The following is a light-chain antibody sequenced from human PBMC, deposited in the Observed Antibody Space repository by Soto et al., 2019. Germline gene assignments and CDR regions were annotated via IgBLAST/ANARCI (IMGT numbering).Light chain of an antibody. V-gene: IGLV2-14*03. Sequence: SLPTPTASVSGSPGQSVTISCTGTSFDVGGYYHVSCYEQHPGKAPKLIIYDVSNRASGGSNRFSGSKSGNTASLSISGLQAEDEADYFCSSYTSSATLVFGGGTKVTVL. CDR2: DVS. CDR3: SSYTSSATLV. J-gene: IGLJ3*02. CDR1: SFDVGGYYH.